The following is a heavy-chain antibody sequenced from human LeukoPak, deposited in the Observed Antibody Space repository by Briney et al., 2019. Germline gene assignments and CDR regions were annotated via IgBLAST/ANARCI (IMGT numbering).Heavy chain of an antibody. CDR3: ARSPRGVVVAAINFDY. J-gene: IGHJ4*02. CDR1: GYSISSGYY. D-gene: IGHD2-15*01. Sequence: SETLSLTCTVSGYSISSGYYWGWIRQPPGKGLEWIGSIYHSGSTYYNPSLKSRVTISVDTSKNQFSLKLSSVTAADTAVYYCARSPRGVVVAAINFDYWGQGTLVTVSS. V-gene: IGHV4-38-2*02. CDR2: IYHSGST.